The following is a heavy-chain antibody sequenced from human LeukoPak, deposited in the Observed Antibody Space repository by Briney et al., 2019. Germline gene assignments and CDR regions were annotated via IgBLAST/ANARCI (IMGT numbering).Heavy chain of an antibody. J-gene: IGHJ4*02. CDR1: GFTFSSYA. CDR2: ISSNGGST. V-gene: IGHV3-64*01. CDR3: ARVGDWQQLVPDY. Sequence: GGSLRLSCAASGFTFSSYAMHWVRQAPGKGLEYVSAISSNGGSTYYANSVKGRFTISRDNSKNTLYLQMGSLRAEDMAVYYCARVGDWQQLVPDYWGQGTLVTVSS. D-gene: IGHD6-13*01.